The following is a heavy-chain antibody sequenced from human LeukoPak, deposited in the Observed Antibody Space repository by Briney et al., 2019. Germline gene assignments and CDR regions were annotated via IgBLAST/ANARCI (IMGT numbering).Heavy chain of an antibody. CDR1: GYTLTELS. CDR2: FDPEDGET. V-gene: IGHV1-24*01. Sequence: ASVKVSCTVSGYTLTELSMHWVRQAPGKGLEWMAGFDPEDGETIYAQKFQGRVTMTEDTSTDTAYMELSSLRSEDTAVYYCATVHLGRELLYVWAFDIWGQGTMVTVSS. J-gene: IGHJ3*02. CDR3: ATVHLGRELLYVWAFDI. D-gene: IGHD1-26*01.